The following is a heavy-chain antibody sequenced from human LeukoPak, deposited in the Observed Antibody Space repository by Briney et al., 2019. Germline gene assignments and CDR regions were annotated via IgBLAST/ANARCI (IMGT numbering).Heavy chain of an antibody. V-gene: IGHV3-48*03. D-gene: IGHD5-12*01. J-gene: IGHJ4*02. CDR3: TRDSGLTGYDLLDY. Sequence: PGGSLRLSCAASGFTFSSYEMNWVRQAPGKGLEWVSYISSSGSTIYYADSVKGRFTISRDNAKNSLYLQMNSLRVEDTAIYYCTRDSGLTGYDLLDYWGQGTLVTVSS. CDR2: ISSSGSTI. CDR1: GFTFSSYE.